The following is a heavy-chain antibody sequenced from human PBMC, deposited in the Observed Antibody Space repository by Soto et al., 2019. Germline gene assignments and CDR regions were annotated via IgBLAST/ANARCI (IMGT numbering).Heavy chain of an antibody. V-gene: IGHV3-33*01. CDR3: ARSYSSSYYYSYGMDV. CDR2: IWYDGSNK. J-gene: IGHJ6*01. D-gene: IGHD6-6*01. Sequence: PGGSLRLSWVASGFTFSSYGMHWVRQAPGKGGEWVAVIWYDGSNKYYADSVKGRFTISRDNSKNTLYLQMNSLRAEDTAVYYCARSYSSSYYYSYGMDVWGQGTTLTVSS. CDR1: GFTFSSYG.